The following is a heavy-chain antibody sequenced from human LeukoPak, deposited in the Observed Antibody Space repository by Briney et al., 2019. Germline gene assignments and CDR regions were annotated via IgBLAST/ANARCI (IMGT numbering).Heavy chain of an antibody. CDR2: ISGSGGST. CDR1: GFTFSNYA. V-gene: IGHV3-23*01. J-gene: IGHJ4*02. D-gene: IGHD3-22*01. Sequence: GGSLRLSCAASGFTFSNYAMSWVRQAPGKGLQWVSGISGSGGSTYYADSVKGRFTISRDNSKNTLYLQMNSLRAEDTAVYYCATRNYYDSSGYYEYYFDFWGQGTLVTVSS. CDR3: ATRNYYDSSGYYEYYFDF.